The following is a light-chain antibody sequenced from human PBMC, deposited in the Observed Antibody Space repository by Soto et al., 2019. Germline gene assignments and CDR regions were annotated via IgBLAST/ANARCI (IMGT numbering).Light chain of an antibody. CDR1: QGFGTE. CDR3: LQDSTYPRT. J-gene: IGKJ1*01. CDR2: VTS. V-gene: IGKV1-6*01. Sequence: AIQMTQSHSSLSASGGDRVTITCRASQGFGTELGWYQHRPGKAHRPLNYVTSTLQHGVPSRFSGSGSDPDFTLIIISLQPEDFAPYYCLQDSTYPRTFGQGTKVEIK.